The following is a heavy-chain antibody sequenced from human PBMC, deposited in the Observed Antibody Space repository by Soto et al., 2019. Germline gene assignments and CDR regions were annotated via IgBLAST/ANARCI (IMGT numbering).Heavy chain of an antibody. D-gene: IGHD3-16*01. CDR1: GFTFSSYA. V-gene: IGHV3-21*01. Sequence: GGSLRLSCAASGFTFSSYAMSWVRQAPGKGLEWVSAISSSSSYIYYADSVKGRFTISRDNAKNSLYLQMNSLRAEDTAVYYCARGASYYDYYFDYWGQGTLVTVSS. CDR3: ARGASYYDYYFDY. J-gene: IGHJ4*02. CDR2: ISSSSSYI.